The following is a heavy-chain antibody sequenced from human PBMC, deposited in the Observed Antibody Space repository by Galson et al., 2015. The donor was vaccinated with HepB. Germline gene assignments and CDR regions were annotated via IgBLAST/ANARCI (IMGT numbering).Heavy chain of an antibody. CDR1: GFTFSSYG. V-gene: IGHV3-30*18. Sequence: SLRLSCAASGFTFSSYGMHWVRQAPGKGLEWVAVISYDGSNKYYADSVKGRFTISRDNSKNTLYLQMNSLRAEDTAVYYCAKDRVTRRADGMDVWGQGTTVTVSS. D-gene: IGHD5-18*01. CDR3: AKDRVTRRADGMDV. J-gene: IGHJ6*02. CDR2: ISYDGSNK.